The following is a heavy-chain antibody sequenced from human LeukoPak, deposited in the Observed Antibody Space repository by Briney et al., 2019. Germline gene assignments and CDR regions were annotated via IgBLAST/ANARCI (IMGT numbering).Heavy chain of an antibody. J-gene: IGHJ4*02. CDR2: INPNSGGT. D-gene: IGHD6-13*01. Sequence: ASVKVSCKASGYTFTGYYMHWVRQAPGQGLEWMGWINPNSGGTNYAQKFQGRVTMTRDTSISTAYMELSRLRSEDTAVYYCARGSGGSSWYGTNDYWGQGTLVTVSS. CDR3: ARGSGGSSWYGTNDY. V-gene: IGHV1-2*02. CDR1: GYTFTGYY.